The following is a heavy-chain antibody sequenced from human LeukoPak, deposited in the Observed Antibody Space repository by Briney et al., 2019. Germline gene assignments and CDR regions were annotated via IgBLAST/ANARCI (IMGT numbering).Heavy chain of an antibody. Sequence: GGSLRLSCVASGFTFSTYGMHWVRQTPGKGLEWMSFIQYDGSIRLYGDSVRGRFTISRDNYRNTLYLQMNSLRPDDTAIYYCAKDVVGQQWPENYWGQGTLVTVSS. CDR1: GFTFSTYG. CDR2: IQYDGSIR. J-gene: IGHJ4*02. D-gene: IGHD6-19*01. V-gene: IGHV3-30*02. CDR3: AKDVVGQQWPENY.